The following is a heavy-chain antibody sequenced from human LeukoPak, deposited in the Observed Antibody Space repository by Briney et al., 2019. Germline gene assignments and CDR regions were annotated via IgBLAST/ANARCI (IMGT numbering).Heavy chain of an antibody. D-gene: IGHD2-15*01. CDR1: GYTFTSHG. Sequence: GASVKVSCKASGYTFTSHGISWVRQAPGQGLEWMGWISTYNGNTNYAQKLQGRVSMTRDMSTSTVFMELSSLRSEDTAVYYCARDWGYCSGGSCYRGAFDIWGQGTMVTVSS. J-gene: IGHJ3*02. V-gene: IGHV1-18*01. CDR2: ISTYNGNT. CDR3: ARDWGYCSGGSCYRGAFDI.